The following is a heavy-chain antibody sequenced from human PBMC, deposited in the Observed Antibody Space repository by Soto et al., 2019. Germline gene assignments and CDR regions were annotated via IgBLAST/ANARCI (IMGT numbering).Heavy chain of an antibody. V-gene: IGHV5-51*01. CDR3: ARPDASVAFDY. CDR2: IYPGDSDT. Sequence: EXLKISCKCSGYXFTSYLVVWVRQMPGKGLEWMGIIYPGDSDTRYSPSFQGQVTISAEKSVSTAYLQWSSLKASDTAMYYCARPDASVAFDYWGQGTLGTVSS. CDR1: GYXFTSYL. J-gene: IGHJ4*02. D-gene: IGHD6-19*01.